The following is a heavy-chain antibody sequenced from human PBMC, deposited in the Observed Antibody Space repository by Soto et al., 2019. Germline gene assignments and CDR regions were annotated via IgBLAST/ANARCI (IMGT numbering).Heavy chain of an antibody. Sequence: PSETLSLTCTVSGGSISSYYWSWIRQPPGKGLEWIGYIYYSGSTNYNPSLKSRVTISVDTSKNQFSLKLSSVTAADTAVYYCARDLLWFGETPLLSAWFAPWGQGTLVTVSS. CDR1: GGSISSYY. D-gene: IGHD3-10*01. CDR3: ARDLLWFGETPLLSAWFAP. CDR2: IYYSGST. J-gene: IGHJ5*02. V-gene: IGHV4-59*01.